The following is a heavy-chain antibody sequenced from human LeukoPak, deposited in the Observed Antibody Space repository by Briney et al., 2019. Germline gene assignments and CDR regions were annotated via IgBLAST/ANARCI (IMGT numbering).Heavy chain of an antibody. CDR1: GFTFSGSA. V-gene: IGHV3-73*01. CDR3: TNEIPGGTMIVVVSYYFDY. Sequence: GGSLRLSCAASGFTFSGSAMHWVRQASGKGLEWVGRIRSKANSYATTYAAPVKGRFTISRDDSKNTLYLQMNSLKTEDTAVYYCTNEIPGGTMIVVVSYYFDYWGQGTLVTVSS. CDR2: IRSKANSYAT. D-gene: IGHD3-22*01. J-gene: IGHJ4*02.